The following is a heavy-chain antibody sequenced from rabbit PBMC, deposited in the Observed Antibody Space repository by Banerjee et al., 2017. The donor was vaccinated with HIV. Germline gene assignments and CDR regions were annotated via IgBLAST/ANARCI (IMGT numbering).Heavy chain of an antibody. V-gene: IGHV1S40*01. CDR3: ARSPISSPV. CDR1: GFDFSSGNY. J-gene: IGHJ3*01. CDR2: IYGSTGGT. Sequence: QSLEESGGDLVKPGASLTLTCTASGFDFSSGNYMCWVRQAPGKGPEWIACIYGSTGGTHYASWAKGRFTISKTSSTTVTLQMTSLTVADTATYFCARSPISSPVWGQGTLVTV. D-gene: IGHD1-1*01.